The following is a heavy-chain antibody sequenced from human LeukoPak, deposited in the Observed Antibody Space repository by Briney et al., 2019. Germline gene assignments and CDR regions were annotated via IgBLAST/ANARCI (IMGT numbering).Heavy chain of an antibody. CDR3: ARGGGVAGTPYNPHDY. CDR1: GGSISSYY. Sequence: PSETLSLTCTVSGGSISSYYWSWIRQPPGKGLEWIGYIYYSGSTNYNPSLKSRVTTSVDTSKNQFSLKLSSVTAADTAVYYCARGGGVAGTPYNPHDYWGQGTLVTVSS. D-gene: IGHD6-19*01. CDR2: IYYSGST. J-gene: IGHJ4*02. V-gene: IGHV4-59*01.